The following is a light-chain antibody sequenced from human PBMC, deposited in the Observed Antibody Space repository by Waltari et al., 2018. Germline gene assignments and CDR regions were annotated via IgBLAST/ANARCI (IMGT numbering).Light chain of an antibody. CDR3: CSYAGSNWV. J-gene: IGLJ3*02. V-gene: IGLV2-23*01. CDR2: EGS. CDR1: SRDVGSYNL. Sequence: QSALTQPASVSGSPGQSITISCTGTSRDVGSYNLVSWYQQHPGKAPKLMIYEGSKRPSVVSNRVSGSESGNTASLTVSGLEAEDEADYYCCSYAGSNWVFGGGTKLTVL.